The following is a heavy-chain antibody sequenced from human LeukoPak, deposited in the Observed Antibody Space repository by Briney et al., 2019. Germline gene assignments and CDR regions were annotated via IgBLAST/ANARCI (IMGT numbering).Heavy chain of an antibody. Sequence: GGSLRLSCAASRISFTYWMSWVRQAPGKGLEWVANIKEDGSAKYYVDSVKGRFIISRDNAKKSLSLQMNSLRVEDTAVYYCASSFSDDFWSGHFWGQGTLVTVSS. J-gene: IGHJ4*02. CDR2: IKEDGSAK. CDR3: ASSFSDDFWSGHF. D-gene: IGHD3-3*01. V-gene: IGHV3-7*01. CDR1: RISFTYW.